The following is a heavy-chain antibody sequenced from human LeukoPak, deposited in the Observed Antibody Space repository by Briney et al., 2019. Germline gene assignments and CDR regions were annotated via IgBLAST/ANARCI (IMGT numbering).Heavy chain of an antibody. D-gene: IGHD2-2*01. CDR3: ASGHIVVVPAARDYYYYGMDV. CDR1: GYTFTSYG. CDR2: ISAYNGNT. V-gene: IGHV1-18*01. Sequence: ASVKVSCKASGYTFTSYGISWVRQAPGQGLERMGWISAYNGNTNYAQKLQGRVTMTTDTSTSTAYTELRSLRSDDTAVYYCASGHIVVVPAARDYYYYGMDVWGQGTTVTVSS. J-gene: IGHJ6*02.